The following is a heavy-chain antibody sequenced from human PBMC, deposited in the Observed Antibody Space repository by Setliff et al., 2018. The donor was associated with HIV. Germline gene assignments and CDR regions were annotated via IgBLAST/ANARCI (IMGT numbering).Heavy chain of an antibody. CDR2: INYRGNT. D-gene: IGHD3-10*01. CDR3: ASLDGSESPYIYYYYMDV. Sequence: SETLSLTCTVFGGSISTSRYYWGWIRQPPGKGLEWIGSINYRGNTYYNPSLKSRAAISVDTSKNQISLKLSSVTAADTAVYYCASLDGSESPYIYYYYMDVWGKGTAVTVSS. CDR1: GGSISTSRYY. V-gene: IGHV4-39*01. J-gene: IGHJ6*03.